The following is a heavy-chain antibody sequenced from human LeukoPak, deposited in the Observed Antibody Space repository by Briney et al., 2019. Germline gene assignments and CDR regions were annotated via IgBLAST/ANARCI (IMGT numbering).Heavy chain of an antibody. Sequence: SETLSLTCTVSGDSISSSNYYWGWIRQPPGKGLEWIGSIYYTGSTYYNPSLKSRVTISVDTSKNQFSLKLSSVTAADTAVYHCARHSLVGGSWFDPWGQGTLVTVSS. J-gene: IGHJ5*02. CDR3: ARHSLVGGSWFDP. V-gene: IGHV4-39*01. D-gene: IGHD1-26*01. CDR1: GDSISSSNYY. CDR2: IYYTGST.